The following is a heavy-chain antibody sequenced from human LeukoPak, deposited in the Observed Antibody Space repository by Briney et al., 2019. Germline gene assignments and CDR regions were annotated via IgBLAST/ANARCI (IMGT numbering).Heavy chain of an antibody. D-gene: IGHD3-10*01. CDR2: IYTSGST. CDR3: ARDVYYYGSGSYFLDY. Sequence: PSETLSLTCTVSGGSISSGSYYWSWIRQPAGKGLEWIGRIYTSGSTNYNPSLRSRVTISVDTSKNQFSLKLNSVTAADTAVYYCARDVYYYGSGSYFLDYWGQGTLVTVSS. CDR1: GGSISSGSYY. J-gene: IGHJ4*02. V-gene: IGHV4-61*02.